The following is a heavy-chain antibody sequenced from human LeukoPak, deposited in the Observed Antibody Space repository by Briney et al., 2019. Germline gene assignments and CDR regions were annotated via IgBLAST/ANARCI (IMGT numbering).Heavy chain of an antibody. D-gene: IGHD4-17*01. Sequence: PGGSLRLSCAASGFTLSSYAMSWVRQAPGKGLEWVSGISGSGGSTYYADSVKGRFTISRDNSKNTLYLQMSSLRAEDTAVYYCAKEVYGDSTGGRFQNWGQGTLVTVSS. CDR2: ISGSGGST. CDR3: AKEVYGDSTGGRFQN. V-gene: IGHV3-23*01. CDR1: GFTLSSYA. J-gene: IGHJ1*01.